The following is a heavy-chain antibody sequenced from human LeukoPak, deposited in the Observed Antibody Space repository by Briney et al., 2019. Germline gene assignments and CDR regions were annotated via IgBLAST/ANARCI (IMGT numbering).Heavy chain of an antibody. CDR1: GFTFSSYG. Sequence: PGGSLRLSCAASGFTFSSYGMHWVRQAPGKGLVWVSRINSDGSSTSYADSVKGRFTISRDNAKNTLYLQMNSLRAEDTAVYYCARPYSSGWWYFDYWGQGTLVTVSS. D-gene: IGHD6-19*01. CDR2: INSDGSST. CDR3: ARPYSSGWWYFDY. J-gene: IGHJ4*02. V-gene: IGHV3-74*01.